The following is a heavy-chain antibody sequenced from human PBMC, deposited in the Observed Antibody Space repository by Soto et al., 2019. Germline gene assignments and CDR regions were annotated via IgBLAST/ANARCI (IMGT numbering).Heavy chain of an antibody. D-gene: IGHD1-26*01. CDR1: GFTFSSFS. Sequence: EVQLVESGGGLVQPGGSLRLSCAASGFTFSSFSMNWVRQVPGKGLEWVSYITSDSATSYYADSVEGRFTISRDNAKNSLYLHMNSLRDEDTAIYYCARTPVGPTEPDYWGQGTLVTVSS. J-gene: IGHJ4*02. CDR2: ITSDSATS. V-gene: IGHV3-48*02. CDR3: ARTPVGPTEPDY.